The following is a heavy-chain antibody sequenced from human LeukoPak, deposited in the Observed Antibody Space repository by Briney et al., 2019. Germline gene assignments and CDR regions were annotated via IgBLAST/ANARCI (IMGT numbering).Heavy chain of an antibody. V-gene: IGHV3-30-3*01. D-gene: IGHD3-9*01. CDR2: VSYDGSSQ. J-gene: IGHJ4*02. CDR1: GFPFTSYG. CDR3: VRDRIRNFDYMYYFDS. Sequence: QPGRSLRLSCAPSGFPFTSYGIHWVRQAPGKGLEWVAFVSYDGSSQYYADSVKGRFTISRDNSKNTLYLQMNSLRAEDTAVYYCVRDRIRNFDYMYYFDSWGQGTLVTVSS.